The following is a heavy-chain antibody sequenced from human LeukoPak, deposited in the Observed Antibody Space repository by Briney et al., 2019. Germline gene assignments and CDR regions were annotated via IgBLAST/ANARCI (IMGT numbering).Heavy chain of an antibody. CDR3: ATGASYYDFWSGYNQYYFDY. J-gene: IGHJ4*02. Sequence: ASVKVSCKASGGTFSSYAISWVRQAPGQGLEWMGGIIPIFGTANYAQKFQGRVTITADEPTSTAYMELSSLRSEDTAVYYCATGASYYDFWSGYNQYYFDYWGQGTLVTVSS. CDR2: IIPIFGTA. D-gene: IGHD3-3*01. CDR1: GGTFSSYA. V-gene: IGHV1-69*01.